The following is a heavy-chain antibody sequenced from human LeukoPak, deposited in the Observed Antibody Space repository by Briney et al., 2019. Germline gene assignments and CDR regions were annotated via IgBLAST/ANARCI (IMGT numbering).Heavy chain of an antibody. CDR2: IYYSGST. J-gene: IGHJ3*02. V-gene: IGHV4-59*01. D-gene: IGHD1-1*01. Sequence: PSETLSLTCTVSGGSISSYYWSWIRQPPGKGLEWIGYIYYSGSTNYNPSLKSRVTISVDTSKNQFSLKLSSVTAADTAVYYCAGALERLDYDWDAFDIWGQGTMVTVSS. CDR1: GGSISSYY. CDR3: AGALERLDYDWDAFDI.